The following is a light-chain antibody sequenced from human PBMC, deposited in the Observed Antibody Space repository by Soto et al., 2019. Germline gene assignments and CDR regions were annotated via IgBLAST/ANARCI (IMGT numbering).Light chain of an antibody. V-gene: IGKV3-20*01. Sequence: EIVLTQSPGTLSLSPGESATLSCRASQSVPSIYLAWYQQKPGQAPRLLIYAASSRATGIPDRFSGSGSGTDFALTISRLEPEDFAVYYCQHYGSAPPKYTFGQGTKVDIK. CDR3: QHYGSAPPKYT. CDR1: QSVPSIY. J-gene: IGKJ2*01. CDR2: AAS.